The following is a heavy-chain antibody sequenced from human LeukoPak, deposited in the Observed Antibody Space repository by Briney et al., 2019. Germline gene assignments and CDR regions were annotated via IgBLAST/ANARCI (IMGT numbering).Heavy chain of an antibody. D-gene: IGHD7-27*01. Sequence: SETLSLTYTVSGGSISSSSYYWGWIRQPPGKGLEWIGSIYYSGSTYYNPSLKSRVTISVDTSKNQFSLKLSSVTAADTAVYYCARVELTGDFDYWGQGTLVTVSS. CDR1: GGSISSSSYY. CDR2: IYYSGST. CDR3: ARVELTGDFDY. V-gene: IGHV4-39*07. J-gene: IGHJ4*02.